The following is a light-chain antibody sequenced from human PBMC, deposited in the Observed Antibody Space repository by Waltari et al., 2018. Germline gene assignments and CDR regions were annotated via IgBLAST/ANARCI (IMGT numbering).Light chain of an antibody. CDR3: MQGTHWPLT. CDR2: KVS. Sequence: DVVLTQSPLSLPVTLGQPASISCKSSQSLVHSDGNNYLAWFHQRPGQSPRRLIYKVSNRESGVPDRFSASGSGTDFTLKISRVDAEDVGVYYCMQGTHWPLTFGGGTKVEMK. J-gene: IGKJ4*01. CDR1: QSLVHSDGNNY. V-gene: IGKV2-30*02.